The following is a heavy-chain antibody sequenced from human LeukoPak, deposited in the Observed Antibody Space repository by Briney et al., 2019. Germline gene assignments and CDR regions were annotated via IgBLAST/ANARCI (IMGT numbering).Heavy chain of an antibody. Sequence: SETLSLTCTVSGGSISSSSYYWGWIRQPPGKGLEWIGSIYYSGSTHYNPSLKSRVTISVDTSKNQFSLKLSSVTAADTAVYYCARQCPPYYYDSSGFPDYWGQGTLVTVSS. CDR2: IYYSGST. CDR3: ARQCPPYYYDSSGFPDY. CDR1: GGSISSSSYY. V-gene: IGHV4-39*01. J-gene: IGHJ4*02. D-gene: IGHD3-22*01.